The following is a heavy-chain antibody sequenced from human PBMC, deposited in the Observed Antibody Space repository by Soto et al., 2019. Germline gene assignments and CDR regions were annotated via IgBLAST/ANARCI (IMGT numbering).Heavy chain of an antibody. V-gene: IGHV3-23*01. CDR3: AKEEIGHSSSWYPYYYGMDV. CDR1: GFTFISYA. Sequence: GGSVRLSCASSGFTFISYAMSWVRQAPGKGLEWVSAMSGSGGSTYYADSVKGRCTISRDNSKNTLYLEMNSLRAEDTAVYYCAKEEIGHSSSWYPYYYGMDVWGQGTTVTVSS. J-gene: IGHJ6*02. CDR2: MSGSGGST. D-gene: IGHD6-13*01.